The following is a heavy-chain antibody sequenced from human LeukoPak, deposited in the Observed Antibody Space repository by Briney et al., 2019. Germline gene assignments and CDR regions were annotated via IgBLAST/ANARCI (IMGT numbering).Heavy chain of an antibody. CDR2: IIPIFGTA. CDR3: AREGDDFWSGTRFDY. Sequence: GASVKVSCKASGYTFTSYDINWVRQAPGQGLEWMGGIIPIFGTANYAQKFQGRVTITADESTSTAYMELSSLRSEDTAVYYCAREGDDFWSGTRFDYWGQGTLVTVSS. D-gene: IGHD3-3*01. CDR1: GYTFTSYD. V-gene: IGHV1-69*13. J-gene: IGHJ4*02.